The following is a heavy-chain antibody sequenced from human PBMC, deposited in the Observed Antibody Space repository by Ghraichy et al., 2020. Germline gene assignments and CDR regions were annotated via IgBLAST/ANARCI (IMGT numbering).Heavy chain of an antibody. CDR1: GGSISSGGYY. D-gene: IGHD6-19*01. J-gene: IGHJ4*02. Sequence: SETLSLTCNVSGGSISSGGYYWSWIRQHPGKGLEWIGYTYFSGSTSYNPSLKSRVTMSVDTSKNQFSLKLSSVTAADTAVYYCAGDSGILNYWGQGTLVTVSS. CDR2: TYFSGST. V-gene: IGHV4-31*03. CDR3: AGDSGILNY.